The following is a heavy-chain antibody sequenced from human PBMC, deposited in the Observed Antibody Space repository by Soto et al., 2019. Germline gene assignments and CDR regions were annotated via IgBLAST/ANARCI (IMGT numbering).Heavy chain of an antibody. V-gene: IGHV3-48*02. D-gene: IGHD1-26*01. Sequence: EVQLVESGGGLVQPGGSLRLSCAASGFTFSSYSMNWVRQAPGKGLEWVSYISSSSSTIYHTASVKGRSTIARDNAKNALYLTMNSLRDEDTAVYYWVREGGSLNGSDTWGQGTLVTFSS. J-gene: IGHJ5*02. CDR3: VREGGSLNGSDT. CDR1: GFTFSSYS. CDR2: ISSSSSTI.